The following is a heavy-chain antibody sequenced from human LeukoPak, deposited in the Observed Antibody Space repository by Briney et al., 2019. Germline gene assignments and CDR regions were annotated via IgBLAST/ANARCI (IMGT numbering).Heavy chain of an antibody. Sequence: GASVKASCKASGYTFTSYGISWVRQAPGQRVECMGWISASNGNTNYAQKLQGRVTMTTDTSTSTAYMELRSLRSDDTAVYYCALQWIYGVVINPTDDAFDIWGQGTMVTVSS. V-gene: IGHV1-18*01. CDR2: ISASNGNT. CDR3: ALQWIYGVVINPTDDAFDI. D-gene: IGHD3-3*01. CDR1: GYTFTSYG. J-gene: IGHJ3*02.